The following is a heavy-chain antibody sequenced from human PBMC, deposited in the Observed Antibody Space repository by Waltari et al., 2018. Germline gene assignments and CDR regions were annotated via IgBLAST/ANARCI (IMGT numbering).Heavy chain of an antibody. CDR2: IYTSENT. D-gene: IGHD1-26*01. V-gene: IGHV4-4*07. CDR1: GGSISIYF. Sequence: QVQLQESGPGLVKPSETLSLTCTVSGGSISIYFWSWIRQPAGKGLEWIGRIYTSENTNYNPSLKSRVTMSVDTSKNQFSLKLNSVTAADTAVYYCARENRGRSYSHFDYWGQGTLVTVSS. J-gene: IGHJ4*02. CDR3: ARENRGRSYSHFDY.